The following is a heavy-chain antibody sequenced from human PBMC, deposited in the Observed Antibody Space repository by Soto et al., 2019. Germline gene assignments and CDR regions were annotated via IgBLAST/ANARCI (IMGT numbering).Heavy chain of an antibody. Sequence: EVQLLESGGGLVQPGGSLRLSCAASGFTFSSYAMHWVRQAPGKGLEWVSSIGVSGGSTFYADSVKGRFTISRHNSKNTLSLQMNSLRADDTGVYYCAKASPRSGWARYFDSWGQGTLVTVSS. V-gene: IGHV3-23*01. CDR2: IGVSGGST. D-gene: IGHD6-19*01. CDR3: AKASPRSGWARYFDS. J-gene: IGHJ4*02. CDR1: GFTFSSYA.